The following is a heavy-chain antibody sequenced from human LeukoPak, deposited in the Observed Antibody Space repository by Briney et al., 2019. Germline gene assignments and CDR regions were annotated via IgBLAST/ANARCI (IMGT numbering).Heavy chain of an antibody. CDR2: IYPGDSDT. Sequence: GESLKISCKGSGYSFTSYWIGWVRQMPGKGLEWMGIIYPGDSDTRYSPSFQGQVTISADKSISTAYLQWSSLKASDTAMYYCATHYYDSSGPMGGFDYRGQGTLVTVSS. CDR3: ATHYYDSSGPMGGFDY. J-gene: IGHJ4*02. D-gene: IGHD3-22*01. V-gene: IGHV5-51*01. CDR1: GYSFTSYW.